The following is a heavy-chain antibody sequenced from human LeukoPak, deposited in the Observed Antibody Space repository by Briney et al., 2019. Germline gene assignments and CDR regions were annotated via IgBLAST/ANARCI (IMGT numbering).Heavy chain of an antibody. Sequence: PGGSQRLSCAASGFTFSSYAMSWVRRAPGKGLEWVSAISGSDGTTYYADSVKGRFTISRDNSKHTLSLQMNSLRAEDTAVYYCAKVDNWKYGHHDYWGQGTLVTVSS. CDR2: ISGSDGTT. CDR1: GFTFSSYA. J-gene: IGHJ4*02. CDR3: AKVDNWKYGHHDY. V-gene: IGHV3-23*01. D-gene: IGHD1-1*01.